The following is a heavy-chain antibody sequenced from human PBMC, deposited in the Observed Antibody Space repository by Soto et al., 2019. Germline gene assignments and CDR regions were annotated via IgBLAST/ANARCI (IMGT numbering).Heavy chain of an antibody. V-gene: IGHV1-69*08. CDR3: ARDSWDSGSYFLDY. CDR2: IIPILGIA. Sequence: QVQLVQSGAAVKKPGSSVKVSCKASGGTFSSYTISWVRQAPGQGLEWMGRIIPILGIANYAQKFQGRVTITADKSTSTAYMELSSLRSEDTAVYYCARDSWDSGSYFLDYWGQGTLFTVSS. CDR1: GGTFSSYT. D-gene: IGHD1-26*01. J-gene: IGHJ4*02.